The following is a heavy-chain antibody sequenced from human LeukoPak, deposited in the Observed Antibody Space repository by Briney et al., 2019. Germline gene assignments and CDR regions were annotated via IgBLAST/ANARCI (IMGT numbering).Heavy chain of an antibody. CDR1: GGSISSYY. V-gene: IGHV4-59*12. CDR3: ARDRVDSSGYYYYYGIDV. J-gene: IGHJ6*02. Sequence: KTSETLSLTCTVSGGSISSYYWSWIRQPPGKGLEWIAYISDIGSINYNPSLKSRVTISLDTSKNQFSLNLRSVTAADTAIYYCARDRVDSSGYYYYYGIDVWGQGTAVTVSS. CDR2: ISDIGSI. D-gene: IGHD3-22*01.